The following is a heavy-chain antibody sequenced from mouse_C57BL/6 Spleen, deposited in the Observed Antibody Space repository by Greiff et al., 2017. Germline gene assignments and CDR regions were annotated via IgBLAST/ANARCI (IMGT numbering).Heavy chain of an antibody. CDR3: ARSPLGDAMDY. J-gene: IGHJ4*01. D-gene: IGHD3-3*01. V-gene: IGHV1-69*01. CDR1: GYTFTSYW. Sequence: VQLPQPGAELVMPGASVKLSCKASGYTFTSYWMHWVKQRPGQGLEWIGEIDPSDSYNNYNQKFKGKSTLTVDKSSSTAYMQLSSLTSEDSAVYYCARSPLGDAMDYWGQGTSVTVSS. CDR2: IDPSDSYN.